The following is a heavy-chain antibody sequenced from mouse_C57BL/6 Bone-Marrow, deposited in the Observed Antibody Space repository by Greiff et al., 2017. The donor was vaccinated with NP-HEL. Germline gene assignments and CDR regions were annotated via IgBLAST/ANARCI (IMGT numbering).Heavy chain of an antibody. D-gene: IGHD2-3*01. CDR1: GYTFTSYW. V-gene: IGHV1-69*01. Sequence: QVQLKQSGAELVMPGASVKLSCKASGYTFTSYWMHWVKQRPGQGLEWIGEIDPSDSYTNYNQKFKGKSTLTVDKSSSTAYMQLSSLTSEDSAVYYCARWGDGYYVGFAYWGQGTLVTVSA. J-gene: IGHJ3*01. CDR3: ARWGDGYYVGFAY. CDR2: IDPSDSYT.